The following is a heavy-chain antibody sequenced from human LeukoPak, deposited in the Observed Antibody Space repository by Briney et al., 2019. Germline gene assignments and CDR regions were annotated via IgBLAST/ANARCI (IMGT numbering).Heavy chain of an antibody. J-gene: IGHJ4*02. CDR1: GFTFGDYA. CDR3: TRGIAAAGTSVDFDY. Sequence: PGRSLRLSCTASGFTFGDYATSWFRQAPGKGLEWVGFIRSKAYGGTTEYAASVKGRFTISRDDSKSIAYLQMNSLKTEDTAVYYCTRGIAAAGTSVDFDYWGQGTLVTVSS. D-gene: IGHD6-13*01. V-gene: IGHV3-49*03. CDR2: IRSKAYGGTT.